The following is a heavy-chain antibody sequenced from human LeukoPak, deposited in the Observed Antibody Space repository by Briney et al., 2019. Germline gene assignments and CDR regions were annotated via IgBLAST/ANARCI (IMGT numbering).Heavy chain of an antibody. J-gene: IGHJ4*02. CDR3: AKNGARYLLTYYFEY. V-gene: IGHV3-30*18. CDR2: ISYDGSKQ. D-gene: IGHD3-9*01. Sequence: GGSLRLSCAASGFTFSSHDMHWVRQAPGKGLEWVAAISYDGSKQLYADSVKGRFTISRDNSKNTLNLQMNSLRDEDTAVYYCAKNGARYLLTYYFEYWGQGTLVTVSS. CDR1: GFTFSSHD.